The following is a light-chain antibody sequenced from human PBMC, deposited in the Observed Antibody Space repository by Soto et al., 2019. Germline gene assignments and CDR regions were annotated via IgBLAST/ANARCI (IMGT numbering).Light chain of an antibody. CDR2: GAS. Sequence: EIVLTPSPGTLSLSPGERATLSCRASQSVSSSYLAWYQQKPGQAPRLLIYGASSRATGIPDRFSGSGSGTDFTLTISRLEPEDFAVYYCQQYGGSPLTFGGGTKVDIK. J-gene: IGKJ4*01. CDR1: QSVSSSY. CDR3: QQYGGSPLT. V-gene: IGKV3-20*01.